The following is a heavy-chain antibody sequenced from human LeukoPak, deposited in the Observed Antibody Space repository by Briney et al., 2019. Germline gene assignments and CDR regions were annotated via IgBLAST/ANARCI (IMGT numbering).Heavy chain of an antibody. Sequence: SETLSLTCAVYGGSFSGYYWSWLRQPPGKGLEWIGEINHSGSTNYNPSLKSRVTISVDTSKNQFSLKLCSVTAADTAVYYCARAGLDFWSGYVDYYYYMDVWGKGTTVTVSS. V-gene: IGHV4-34*01. CDR1: GGSFSGYY. CDR3: ARAGLDFWSGYVDYYYYMDV. J-gene: IGHJ6*03. CDR2: INHSGST. D-gene: IGHD3-3*01.